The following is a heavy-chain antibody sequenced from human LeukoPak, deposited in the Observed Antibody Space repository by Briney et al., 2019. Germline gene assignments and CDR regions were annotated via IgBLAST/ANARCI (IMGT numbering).Heavy chain of an antibody. CDR2: ISGSGVKT. V-gene: IGHV3-23*01. Sequence: RGSLGDSCVASGFTFSTYAMSWVRQPPGKGLEWVPSISGSGVKTYYADSVKGRFTISRDNSKNTLSLQMNSLRAEDTAVYYCAKESPYVSPRQYYFDYWEEGWLLTVSS. CDR1: GFTFSTYA. CDR3: AKESPYVSPRQYYFDY. J-gene: IGHJ4*02. D-gene: IGHD3-10*01.